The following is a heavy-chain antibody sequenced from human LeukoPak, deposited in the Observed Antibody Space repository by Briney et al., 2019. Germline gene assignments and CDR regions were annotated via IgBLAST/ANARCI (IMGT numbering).Heavy chain of an antibody. J-gene: IGHJ3*02. D-gene: IGHD6-19*01. CDR1: GGSISSSSYY. CDR2: IYYSGST. CDR3: ARRDSSGWYDAFDI. V-gene: IGHV4-39*01. Sequence: SETLSLTCTLCGGSISSSSYYWRWIRQPPGKGLECIGSIYYSGSTYYNPSLKCRVTISVDTSKNQFSLKLSSVTAADTAVYYCARRDSSGWYDAFDIWGQGTMVTVSS.